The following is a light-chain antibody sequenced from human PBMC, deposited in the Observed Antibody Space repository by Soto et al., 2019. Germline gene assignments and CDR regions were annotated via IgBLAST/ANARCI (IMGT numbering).Light chain of an antibody. V-gene: IGLV2-23*02. CDR2: EVS. CDR3: CSYAGSSTLV. J-gene: IGLJ1*01. CDR1: SSDVGSYNL. Sequence: QSVLTQPASVSGSPGQLITISCTGTSSDVGSYNLVSWYQQHPGKAPKLMIYEVSKRPSGVSNRFSGSKSGNTASLTISGLQAEDEADYYCCSYAGSSTLVSGTGTKVTVL.